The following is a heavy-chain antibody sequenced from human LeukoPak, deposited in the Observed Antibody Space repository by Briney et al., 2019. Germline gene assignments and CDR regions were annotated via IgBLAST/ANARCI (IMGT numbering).Heavy chain of an antibody. V-gene: IGHV3-11*06. CDR1: GFTFSDYY. CDR3: ARDPESYYYYYGMDV. CDR2: ISSSSSYT. Sequence: GGSLRLSCAASGFTFSDYYMSWIRQAPGKGLEWVSYISSSSSYTNYADSVKGRFTISRDNAKNSLYLQMNSLRDEDTAVYYCARDPESYYYYYGMDVWGQGTTVTVSS. J-gene: IGHJ6*02.